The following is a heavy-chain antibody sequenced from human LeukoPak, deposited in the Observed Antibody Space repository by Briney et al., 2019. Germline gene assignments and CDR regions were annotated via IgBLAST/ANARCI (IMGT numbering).Heavy chain of an antibody. CDR3: ARDVSSSTRAFDS. CDR2: ISSSTSHT. V-gene: IGHV3-48*03. J-gene: IGHJ3*02. Sequence: GGSLILSCAASGFALSIYEMTRVRQAPGKGLEWVSFISSSTSHTFYADSVKGRFTIFRDTAKNSLYLQMNNLRGEDTAVYYCARDVSSSTRAFDSWGQGTMVAVT. CDR1: GFALSIYE. D-gene: IGHD2-15*01.